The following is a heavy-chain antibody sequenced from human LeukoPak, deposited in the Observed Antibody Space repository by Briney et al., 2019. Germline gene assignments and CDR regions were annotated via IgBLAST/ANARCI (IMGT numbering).Heavy chain of an antibody. CDR3: ASFPAIVVVTARVGY. CDR2: IGGSGDST. Sequence: GGSLRLSCAASGFTFSSYAMSWVRQAPGKGLEWVSGIGGSGDSTYYADSVKGRFTISRDNSKNTLYLQMNSLRAEDTAVYYCASFPAIVVVTARVGYWGQGTLVTVSS. D-gene: IGHD2-21*02. V-gene: IGHV3-23*01. J-gene: IGHJ4*02. CDR1: GFTFSSYA.